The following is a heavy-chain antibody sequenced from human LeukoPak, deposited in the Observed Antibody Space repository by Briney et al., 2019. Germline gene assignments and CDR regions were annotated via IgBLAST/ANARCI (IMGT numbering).Heavy chain of an antibody. CDR1: GYGFSSYG. J-gene: IGHJ4*02. D-gene: IGHD6-13*01. Sequence: ASVKVSCKASGYGFSSYGFSWVREAPGQGLEWVGWISAYSGNTKYAQKFQGRVTMTTDTSTGTAYIELRSLRSDDTAVYYCARGPMYSTSYYAPDYWGQGTPVTVSS. CDR2: ISAYSGNT. CDR3: ARGPMYSTSYYAPDY. V-gene: IGHV1-18*01.